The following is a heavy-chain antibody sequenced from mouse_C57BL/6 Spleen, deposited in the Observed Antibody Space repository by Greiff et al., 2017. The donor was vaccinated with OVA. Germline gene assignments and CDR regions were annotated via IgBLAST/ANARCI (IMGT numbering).Heavy chain of an antibody. CDR2: INPNNGGT. CDR3: ARSSGIYSNYVDYAMDY. J-gene: IGHJ4*01. D-gene: IGHD2-5*01. Sequence: EVQLQQSGPELVKPGASVKMSCKASGYTFTDYNMHWVKQSHGKSLEWIGYINPNNGGTSYNQKFKGKATLTVNKSSSTAYMELRSLTSEDSAVYYCARSSGIYSNYVDYAMDYWGQGTSVTVSS. V-gene: IGHV1-22*01. CDR1: GYTFTDYN.